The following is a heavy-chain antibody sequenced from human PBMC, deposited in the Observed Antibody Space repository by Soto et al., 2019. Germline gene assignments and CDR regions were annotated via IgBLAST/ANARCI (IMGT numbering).Heavy chain of an antibody. CDR1: GFTFSSYA. D-gene: IGHD3-3*01. CDR3: AKYYDENVRFYHH. J-gene: IGHJ1*01. CDR2: ISGSGAET. Sequence: EVQLLESGGGLVQPGGSLRLSCAASGFTFSSYAMSWVRQAPGKGLEWVSAISGSGAETFYADSVKGRFTISRDNPKNTLYLQMNSLRAEDSAIFYCAKYYDENVRFYHHWGQGTLVTVSS. V-gene: IGHV3-23*01.